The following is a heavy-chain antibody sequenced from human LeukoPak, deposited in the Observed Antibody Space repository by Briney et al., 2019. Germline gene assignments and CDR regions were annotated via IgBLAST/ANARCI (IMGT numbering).Heavy chain of an antibody. V-gene: IGHV1-18*01. CDR3: ARDGRWELLRSGYYYYGMDV. CDR2: ISAYNGNT. CDR1: GYTFTSYG. D-gene: IGHD1-26*01. J-gene: IGHJ6*02. Sequence: GASVKVSCKASGYTFTSYGISWVRQAPGQGLEWMGWISAYNGNTNYAQKLQGRVTMTTDTSTSTAYMELRSLRSDDTAVYYCARDGRWELLRSGYYYYGMDVWGQGTTVTVSS.